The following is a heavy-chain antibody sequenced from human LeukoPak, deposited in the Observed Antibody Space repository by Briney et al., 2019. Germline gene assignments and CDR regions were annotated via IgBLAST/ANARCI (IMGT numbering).Heavy chain of an antibody. V-gene: IGHV3-7*01. CDR1: GFTFSRYW. CDR2: ISEDGSHK. CDR3: VRDEKKRGGDY. J-gene: IGHJ4*02. D-gene: IGHD3-16*01. Sequence: GGSLRLSCAASGFTFSRYWMSWVRQAPGKGLEWVANISEDGSHKKHMDSVEGRFSISRDNTKNSLYLQMNSLRVEDTAIYYCVRDEKKRGGDYWGQGTLVTVSS.